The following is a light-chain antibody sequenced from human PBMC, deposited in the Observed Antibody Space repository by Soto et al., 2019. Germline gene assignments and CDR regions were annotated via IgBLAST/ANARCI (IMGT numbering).Light chain of an antibody. V-gene: IGLV2-8*01. J-gene: IGLJ1*01. CDR2: EVS. CDR3: SSYAGRNHLRV. CDR1: SSDVGGYNY. Sequence: QSVLTQPPSASGSPGQSVTISCTGTSSDVGGYNYVSWFQHHPGKAPKLMIYEVSKRPSGVPDRFSGSKSGNTASLTVSGLQAEDEADYYCSSYAGRNHLRVFGTGTKVTV.